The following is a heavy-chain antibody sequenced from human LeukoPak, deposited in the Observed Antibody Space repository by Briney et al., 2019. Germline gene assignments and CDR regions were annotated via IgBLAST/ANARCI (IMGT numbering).Heavy chain of an antibody. CDR2: IIPILGIA. V-gene: IGHV1-69*04. D-gene: IGHD3-3*01. Sequence: SVKVSCKASGGTFSSYAISWVRQAPGQGLEWMGRIIPILGIANYAQKFQGRVTITADKSTGTAYMELSSLRSEDTAVYYCASLSLLERHYFDYWGQGTLVTVSS. CDR3: ASLSLLERHYFDY. J-gene: IGHJ4*02. CDR1: GGTFSSYA.